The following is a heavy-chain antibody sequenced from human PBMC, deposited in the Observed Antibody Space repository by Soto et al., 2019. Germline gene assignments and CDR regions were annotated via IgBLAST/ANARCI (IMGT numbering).Heavy chain of an antibody. CDR2: ISGSGGST. J-gene: IGHJ6*02. CDR3: AGGQLLYNYYYYYGMDV. V-gene: IGHV3-23*01. Sequence: PGGSLRLSCAASGFTFSSYAMSWVRQAPGKGLEWVSAISGSGGSTYYADSVKGRFTISRDNSKNTLYLQMNSLRAEDTAVYYCAGGQLLYNYYYYYGMDVWGQGTTVTVSS. CDR1: GFTFSSYA. D-gene: IGHD2-2*02.